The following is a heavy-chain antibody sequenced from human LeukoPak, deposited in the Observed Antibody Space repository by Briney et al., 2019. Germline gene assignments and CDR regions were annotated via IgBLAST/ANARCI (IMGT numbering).Heavy chain of an antibody. CDR1: GYMLSEVS. D-gene: IGHD3-10*01. CDR3: TTHRGY. V-gene: IGHV1-24*01. J-gene: IGHJ4*02. Sequence: ASVKVSCKVSGYMLSEVSIHWVRQAPGEGLEWMGRFYREVGETIYPQKFQRRLTMTEDTSTDTAYMELSSLRSEDTAVYYCTTHRGYWGQGTLVTVSS. CDR2: FYREVGET.